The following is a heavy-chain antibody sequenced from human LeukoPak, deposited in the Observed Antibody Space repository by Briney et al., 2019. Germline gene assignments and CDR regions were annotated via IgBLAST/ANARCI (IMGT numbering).Heavy chain of an antibody. Sequence: PGGSLRLSCAASGFTFSSYNMNWVRQAPGKGLEWVSSISSSSSYIYYADSVKGRFTISRDNAKNSLYLQMNSLRAEDTAVYYCARDLKRRVYYGSSGSDDAFDIWGQGTMVTVSS. V-gene: IGHV3-21*01. CDR3: ARDLKRRVYYGSSGSDDAFDI. CDR2: ISSSSSYI. D-gene: IGHD3-22*01. CDR1: GFTFSSYN. J-gene: IGHJ3*02.